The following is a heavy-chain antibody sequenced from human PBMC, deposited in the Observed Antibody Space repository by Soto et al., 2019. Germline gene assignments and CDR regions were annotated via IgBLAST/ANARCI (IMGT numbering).Heavy chain of an antibody. D-gene: IGHD3-3*01. CDR1: GFSLSDYA. J-gene: IGHJ6*02. Sequence: GSLRLSCVASGFSLSDYAVNWARQAPGKGLEWVSFISSDSRTIYYADSVEGRFTVSRDNARNSVSLQMDSLRDEDAAVYYCARIKLVEWFFINVDVYDMDVWGQGTPVTVS. CDR3: ARIKLVEWFFINVDVYDMDV. CDR2: ISSDSRTI. V-gene: IGHV3-48*02.